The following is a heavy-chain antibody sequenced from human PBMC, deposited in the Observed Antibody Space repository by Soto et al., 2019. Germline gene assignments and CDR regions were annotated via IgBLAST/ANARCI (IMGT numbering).Heavy chain of an antibody. J-gene: IGHJ5*02. CDR2: INPNSGGT. CDR3: ARASPHKWNHRTVRFDP. Sequence: ASVKVSGKASGYTFTGYYMHWVRQAPGQGLEWMGWINPNSGGTNYAQKFQGWVTMTRDTSISTAYMELSRLRSDDTAVYYCARASPHKWNHRTVRFDPWGQGTLVTVSS. CDR1: GYTFTGYY. V-gene: IGHV1-2*04. D-gene: IGHD1-20*01.